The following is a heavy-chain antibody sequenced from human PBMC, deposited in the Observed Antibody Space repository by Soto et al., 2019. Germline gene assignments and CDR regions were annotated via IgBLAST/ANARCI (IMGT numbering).Heavy chain of an antibody. CDR2: INAGNGNT. CDR1: GYTFTSYA. CDR3: ARSIVVVTALDY. D-gene: IGHD2-21*02. V-gene: IGHV1-3*05. J-gene: IGHJ4*02. Sequence: QVQLVQSGAEEKKPGASVKVSCKASGYTFTSYAMHWVRQAPGQRLEWMGWINAGNGNTKYSQKFQGRVTITRDTSASTAYMELNSLRSEDTAVHYCARSIVVVTALDYWGQGTLVTVSS.